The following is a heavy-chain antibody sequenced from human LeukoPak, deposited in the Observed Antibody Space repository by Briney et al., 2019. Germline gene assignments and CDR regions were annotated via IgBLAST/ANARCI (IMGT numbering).Heavy chain of an antibody. CDR1: GDSVSDNSVA. Sequence: SQTLSLTCALSGDSVSDNSVAWNWIRQSPSRGLEWLEKTYYRSKWYNDYAVSVKSRITINPGTSKNQFSLQLNSVTPEDTAVYYCARDFRYAFDIWGQGTMVVVSS. J-gene: IGHJ3*02. V-gene: IGHV6-1*01. CDR3: ARDFRYAFDI. CDR2: TYYRSKWYN.